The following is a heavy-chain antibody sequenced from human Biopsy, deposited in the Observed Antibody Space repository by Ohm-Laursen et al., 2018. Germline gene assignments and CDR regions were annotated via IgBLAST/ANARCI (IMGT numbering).Heavy chain of an antibody. CDR1: GDFVSSGSFY. V-gene: IGHV4-61*01. J-gene: IGHJ4*02. CDR3: ARGMRSSGWPYFDS. D-gene: IGHD6-19*01. Sequence: SDTLSLTCTVSGDFVSSGSFYWTWIRQPPGQGLEYIGHIYDRGGTANYNPSLESRVTMSVDMPKNQFSLKLSSVTAADTAIYYCARGMRSSGWPYFDSWGQGTLVTVSS. CDR2: IYDRGGT.